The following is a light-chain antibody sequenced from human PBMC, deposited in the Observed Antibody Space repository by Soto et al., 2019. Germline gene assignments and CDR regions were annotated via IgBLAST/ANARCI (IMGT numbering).Light chain of an antibody. J-gene: IGKJ1*01. Sequence: DIQMTQSPSTLSASVGDRVTITCRASQNINKWLAWYQQKPGKAPKLLIFDASNLESGVPSRFSGSGSETEFTLTISSLQPDDCAIYYCQQYDNYWTFGQGTKVEV. CDR1: QNINKW. V-gene: IGKV1-5*01. CDR2: DAS. CDR3: QQYDNYWT.